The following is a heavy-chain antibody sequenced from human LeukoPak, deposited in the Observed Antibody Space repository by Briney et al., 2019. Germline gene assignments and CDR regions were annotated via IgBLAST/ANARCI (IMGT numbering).Heavy chain of an antibody. J-gene: IGHJ5*02. D-gene: IGHD3-10*01. CDR3: ARGPSRDYGSGSSWFDP. CDR2: MNPNSGNT. V-gene: IGHV1-8*01. Sequence: ASVKVSCKASGYTLTSYDINWVRQVTGQGLEWMGWMNPNSGNTGYAQKFQGRVTMTRNTSISTAYMELSSLRSEDTAVYYCARGPSRDYGSGSSWFDPWGQGTLVTVSS. CDR1: GYTLTSYD.